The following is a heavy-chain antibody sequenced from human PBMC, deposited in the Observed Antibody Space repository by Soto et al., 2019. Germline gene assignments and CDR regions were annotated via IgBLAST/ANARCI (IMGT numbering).Heavy chain of an antibody. V-gene: IGHV3-48*02. D-gene: IGHD2-21*02. J-gene: IGHJ4*02. CDR1: GSTFTSNS. Sequence: PGGSLRLSCAASGSTFTSNSMNWVRQAPGKGLEWISYITSSSSTIYYADSVKGRFTISRDNAKNSLYLQMNSLRDDDTAVYYCARGRVGTAYFDYWGQGALVTVSS. CDR3: ARGRVGTAYFDY. CDR2: ITSSSSTI.